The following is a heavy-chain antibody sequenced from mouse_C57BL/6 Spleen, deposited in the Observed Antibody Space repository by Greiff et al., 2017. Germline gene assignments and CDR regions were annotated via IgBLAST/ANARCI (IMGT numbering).Heavy chain of an antibody. CDR1: GYTFTDYY. V-gene: IGHV1-75*01. Sequence: VKLLESGPELVKPGASVKISCKASGYTFTDYYINWVKQRPGQGLEWIGWIFPGSGSTYYNEKFKGKATLTVDKSSSTAYMLLSSLTSEDSAVYFCARSPLGGWFAYWGQGTLVTVSA. D-gene: IGHD3-3*01. CDR3: ARSPLGGWFAY. CDR2: IFPGSGST. J-gene: IGHJ3*01.